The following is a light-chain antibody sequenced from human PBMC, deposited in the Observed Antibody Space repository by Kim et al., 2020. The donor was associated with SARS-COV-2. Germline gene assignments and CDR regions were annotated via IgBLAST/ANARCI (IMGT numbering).Light chain of an antibody. CDR2: AAI. CDR3: QQSNSFPLT. Sequence: ASVGDRVTITCRASQDIRTWLAWYQQKPGKAPNLLIYAAISLQNGVPSRFSGSVSGTDFTLTISSLQPEDYATYYCQQSNSFPLTFGGGTKVDIK. CDR1: QDIRTW. V-gene: IGKV1-12*01. J-gene: IGKJ4*01.